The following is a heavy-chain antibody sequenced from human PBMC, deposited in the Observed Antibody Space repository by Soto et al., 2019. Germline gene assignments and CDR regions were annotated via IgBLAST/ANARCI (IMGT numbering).Heavy chain of an antibody. CDR2: ISYDGSNK. Sequence: GGSLRLSCAASGFTFSSYEMNWGRQAPGKGLEWVAVISYDGSNKYYAYSVKGRFTISRDNSKNTLYLQMNSLRAEDTAVSYCARVPYYYDRSGPLPLPGYWGQGTLVTVSS. D-gene: IGHD3-22*01. CDR1: GFTFSSYE. V-gene: IGHV3-30-3*01. CDR3: ARVPYYYDRSGPLPLPGY. J-gene: IGHJ4*02.